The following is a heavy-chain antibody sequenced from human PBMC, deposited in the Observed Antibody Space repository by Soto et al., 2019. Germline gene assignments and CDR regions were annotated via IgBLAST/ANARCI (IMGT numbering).Heavy chain of an antibody. D-gene: IGHD2-21*01. CDR2: IIPIFGTA. J-gene: IGHJ6*02. CDR1: GGTFSSYA. Sequence: GASVKVSCKASGGTFSSYAISWVRQAPGQGLEWMGGIIPIFGTANYAQKFQGRVTITADKSTSTAYMELSSLRSEDTAVYYCARSRVFATSFYYYYGMDFWGQGPTVTVSS. CDR3: ARSRVFATSFYYYYGMDF. V-gene: IGHV1-69*06.